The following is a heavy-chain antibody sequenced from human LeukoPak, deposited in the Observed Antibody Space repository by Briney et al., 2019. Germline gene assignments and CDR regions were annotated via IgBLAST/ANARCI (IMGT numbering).Heavy chain of an antibody. CDR1: GFTFSSYW. J-gene: IGHJ6*03. CDR2: IKQDGSEK. D-gene: IGHD2/OR15-2a*01. Sequence: HSGGSLRLSCAASGFTFSSYWMSWVRQAPGKGLEWVANIKQDGSEKYYVDSVKGRFTISRDNAKNSLYLQMNSLNTEDTAVYYCTTEGTTWDYYYYYMDVWGKGTTVTVSS. V-gene: IGHV3-7*03. CDR3: TTEGTTWDYYYYYMDV.